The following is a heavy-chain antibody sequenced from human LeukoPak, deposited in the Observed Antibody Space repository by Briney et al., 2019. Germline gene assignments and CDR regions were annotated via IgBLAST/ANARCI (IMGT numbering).Heavy chain of an antibody. J-gene: IGHJ3*02. D-gene: IGHD3-22*01. CDR1: GGSISSYY. Sequence: PSETLSLTCTVSGGSISSYYWSWIRQPPGKGLEWIGYIYYSGSTNYNPSLKSRVTISVDTSKNQFSLKLSSVTAADTAVYYCAREFRYYDSSGHTHGAFDIWGQGTMVTVSS. V-gene: IGHV4-59*01. CDR2: IYYSGST. CDR3: AREFRYYDSSGHTHGAFDI.